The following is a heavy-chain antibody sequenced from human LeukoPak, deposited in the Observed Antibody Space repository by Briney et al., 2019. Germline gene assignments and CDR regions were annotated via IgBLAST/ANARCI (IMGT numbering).Heavy chain of an antibody. Sequence: GESLKISCKGSGYSFTSYWICCVRQMPGKNLQWMGIIYPYDSDTRYSPSFQGQVTISADKSISTAYVQWSRVKASDTAMYYCARLESGYSYGYHYYYYMDVWGKGTTVTVSS. CDR3: ARLESGYSYGYHYYYYMDV. CDR1: GYSFTSYW. J-gene: IGHJ6*03. D-gene: IGHD5-18*01. V-gene: IGHV5-51*01. CDR2: IYPYDSDT.